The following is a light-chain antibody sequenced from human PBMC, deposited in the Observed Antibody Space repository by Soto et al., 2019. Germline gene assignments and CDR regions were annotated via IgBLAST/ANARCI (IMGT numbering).Light chain of an antibody. CDR1: SSNIGAGYD. CDR2: GNS. Sequence: QSVLTQPPSVSGAPGQRVTISCTGSSSNIGAGYDVHWYQQFQGTAPKLLIHGNSNRPSGVPDRFSGSKSGTSASLAITGLQAEDEADYYCQSYDSSLSGVVFGGGTKRTVL. V-gene: IGLV1-40*01. J-gene: IGLJ2*01. CDR3: QSYDSSLSGVV.